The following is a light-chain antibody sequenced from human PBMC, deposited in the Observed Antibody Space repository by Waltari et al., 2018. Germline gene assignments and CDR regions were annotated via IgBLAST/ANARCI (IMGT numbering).Light chain of an antibody. J-gene: IGKJ2*01. CDR2: GAS. CDR3: QQYGSSVMYT. Sequence: VLTQSPGPLPLSPGESATLSRKASQRLTKRYLAWYQQKPGQAPRPPIYGASSRAAGIPDRFSGSGSGTDFTLTISRLEPEDSAVYYCQQYGSSVMYTFGQGTKVEIK. V-gene: IGKV3-20*01. CDR1: QRLTKRY.